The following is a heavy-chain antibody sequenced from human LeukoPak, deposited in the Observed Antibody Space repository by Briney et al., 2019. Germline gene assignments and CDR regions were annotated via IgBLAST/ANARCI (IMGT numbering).Heavy chain of an antibody. V-gene: IGHV3-23*03. D-gene: IGHD3-22*01. Sequence: GGSLRLSCAASGFTFSSCAINWVRQAPGKGLEWVSVIYSGGSTYYADSVKGRFTISRDNSKNTLYLQMNSLRAEDTAVYYCAKASAMIVVVSKHFDYWGQGTLVTVSS. J-gene: IGHJ4*02. CDR2: IYSGGST. CDR3: AKASAMIVVVSKHFDY. CDR1: GFTFSSCA.